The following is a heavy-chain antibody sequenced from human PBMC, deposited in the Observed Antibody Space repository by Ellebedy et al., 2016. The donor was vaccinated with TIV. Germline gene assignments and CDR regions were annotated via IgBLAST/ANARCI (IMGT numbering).Heavy chain of an antibody. Sequence: GESLKISCATSGFTTSGMHWVRQPPGKGLEWVAFMRSDGSAIYYGDSVSGRFIISRDDSKNTLFLQMNSLRSDDTAVYYCAKGAYPVPTVMAVWGQGTTVIVSS. CDR2: MRSDGSAI. CDR3: AKGAYPVPTVMAV. D-gene: IGHD4-17*01. V-gene: IGHV3-30*02. J-gene: IGHJ6*02. CDR1: GFTTSG.